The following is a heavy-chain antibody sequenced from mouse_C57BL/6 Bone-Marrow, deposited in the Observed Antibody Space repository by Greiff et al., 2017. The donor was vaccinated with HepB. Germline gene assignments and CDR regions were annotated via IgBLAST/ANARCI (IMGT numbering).Heavy chain of an antibody. CDR1: GYTFTDYN. D-gene: IGHD1-1*02. J-gene: IGHJ4*01. V-gene: IGHV1-22*01. Sequence: VQLQQSGPELVKPGASVKMSCKASGYTFTDYNMHWVKQSHGKSLEWIGYINPNNGGTSYNQKFKGKATLTVNKSSSTAYMELRSLTSEDSAVYYCARLGNYSFYAMDYWGQGTSVTGSS. CDR2: INPNNGGT. CDR3: ARLGNYSFYAMDY.